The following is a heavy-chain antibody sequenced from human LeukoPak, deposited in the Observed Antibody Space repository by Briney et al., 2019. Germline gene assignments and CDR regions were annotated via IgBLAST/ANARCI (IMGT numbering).Heavy chain of an antibody. CDR2: SDPEDGET. CDR3: ATDSSGYYPFDY. D-gene: IGHD3-22*01. Sequence: ASVKVSCKVSGYTLTELSMHWVRQAPGKGLEWMGGSDPEDGETIYAQKFQGRVTMTEDTSTDTAYMELSSLRSEDTAVYYCATDSSGYYPFDYWGQGTLVTVSS. V-gene: IGHV1-24*01. J-gene: IGHJ4*02. CDR1: GYTLTELS.